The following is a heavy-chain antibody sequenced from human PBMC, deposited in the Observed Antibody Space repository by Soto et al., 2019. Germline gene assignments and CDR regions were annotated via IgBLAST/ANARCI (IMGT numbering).Heavy chain of an antibody. CDR3: ARVRGSSHYYYGMDV. CDR1: GGTFSSYA. V-gene: IGHV1-69*01. Sequence: SVKVCCKASGGTFSSYAISWVRQAPGQGLEWMGGIIPIFGTANYAQKFQGRVTITADESTSTAYMELSSLRSEDTAVYYCARVRGSSHYYYGMDVWGQGTTVTVSS. J-gene: IGHJ6*02. CDR2: IIPIFGTA.